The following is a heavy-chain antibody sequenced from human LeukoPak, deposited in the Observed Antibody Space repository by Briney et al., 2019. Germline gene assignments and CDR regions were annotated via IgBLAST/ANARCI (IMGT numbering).Heavy chain of an antibody. J-gene: IGHJ5*02. CDR2: IYYSGTT. CDR3: ARDPRSSGYCSGGSCSDWFDP. Sequence: SETLSLTCTVSGDSVSSDSYYWSWIRQPPGKGLEWIGYIYYSGTTKQNPSLKSRVTLSVDTSKNQLYLKLSSVTAADTAVYYCARDPRSSGYCSGGSCSDWFDPWGQGTLVTVSS. CDR1: GDSVSSDSYY. D-gene: IGHD2-15*01. V-gene: IGHV4-61*01.